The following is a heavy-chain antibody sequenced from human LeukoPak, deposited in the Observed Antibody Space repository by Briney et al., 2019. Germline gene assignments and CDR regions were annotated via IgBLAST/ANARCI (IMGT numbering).Heavy chain of an antibody. CDR2: IWYDGSNK. Sequence: PGRSLRLSCAASGFTFSSYGMHWVRQAPGKGLEWVAVIWYDGSNKYYADSMKGRFTISRDNSKNTLYLQMNSLRAEDTAVYYCASDWESYPDYWGQGTLVTVSS. J-gene: IGHJ4*02. V-gene: IGHV3-33*01. CDR1: GFTFSSYG. D-gene: IGHD1-26*01. CDR3: ASDWESYPDY.